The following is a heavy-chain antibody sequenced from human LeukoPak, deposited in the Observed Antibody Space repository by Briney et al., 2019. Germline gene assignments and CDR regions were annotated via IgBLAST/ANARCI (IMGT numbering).Heavy chain of an antibody. J-gene: IGHJ5*02. Sequence: SETLSLTCTVSGGSISSYYWSWIRQPPGKGLEWIAYIYYSGSTNYNPSLKSRVTISLDTSKNQFSLKLSSVPAADTAVYYCARLGQTHDQEPPNWFDPWGQATLVTVSS. CDR1: GGSISSYY. CDR2: IYYSGST. D-gene: IGHD1-14*01. V-gene: IGHV4-59*01. CDR3: ARLGQTHDQEPPNWFDP.